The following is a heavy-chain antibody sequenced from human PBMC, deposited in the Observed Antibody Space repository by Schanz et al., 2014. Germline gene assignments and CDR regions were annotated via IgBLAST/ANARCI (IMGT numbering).Heavy chain of an antibody. V-gene: IGHV3-23*01. CDR3: ARGGFGEVSYFDY. Sequence: EVQLLESGGGLVQPGGSLRLSCEASGFSFGNYGMSWVRQAPGKGLEWVSGFDAHDGRAYYADSAKGRFTISRDNSKSTLYLQMNSLRPEDTAVYYCARGGFGEVSYFDYWGQGTLVTVSS. J-gene: IGHJ4*02. CDR2: FDAHDGRA. CDR1: GFSFGNYG. D-gene: IGHD3-10*01.